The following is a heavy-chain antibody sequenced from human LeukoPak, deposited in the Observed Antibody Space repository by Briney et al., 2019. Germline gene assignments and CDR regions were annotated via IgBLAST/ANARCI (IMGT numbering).Heavy chain of an antibody. J-gene: IGHJ5*02. V-gene: IGHV3-74*01. Sequence: GGSLRLSCTASGFTFSDYWMHWVRQAPGKGLVWVSRISNDGSSTTYADSVKGRFTVSRDNAKDTLYLQMSSLGAEDTAMYYCSPIHCTRTSCPWGQGTLVTVSS. CDR1: GFTFSDYW. D-gene: IGHD2/OR15-2a*01. CDR3: SPIHCTRTSCP. CDR2: ISNDGSST.